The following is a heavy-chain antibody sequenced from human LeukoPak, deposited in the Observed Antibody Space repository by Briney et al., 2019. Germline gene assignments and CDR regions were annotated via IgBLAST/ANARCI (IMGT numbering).Heavy chain of an antibody. V-gene: IGHV1-2*02. CDR1: GYTFTGYY. CDR3: AADGSDSVSNGFDI. D-gene: IGHD1-26*01. Sequence: ASVKVSCKASGYTFTGYYMHWVRQAPGQGLEWMGWINPNSGATNYGQKFQGRVSMTRDTSISTACMELSRLTSDDTAVYYCAADGSDSVSNGFDIWGQGTMVTVSS. CDR2: INPNSGAT. J-gene: IGHJ3*02.